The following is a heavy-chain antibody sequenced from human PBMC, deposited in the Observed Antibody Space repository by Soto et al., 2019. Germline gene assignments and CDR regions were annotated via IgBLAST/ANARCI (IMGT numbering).Heavy chain of an antibody. CDR3: AIYHYLGDHQY. CDR2: ISAYSGKT. V-gene: IGHV1-18*01. CDR1: GYTFTTYG. J-gene: IGHJ4*02. D-gene: IGHD3-16*01. Sequence: QVQLVQSGGEVKKPGASVKVSCKTSGYTFTTYGISWVRQAPGQGLEGVGWISAYSGKTHYAQKFQGKVTMTTDTSTNTAYLELRSLTSDDTAVYYCAIYHYLGDHQYWGQGTLVSVSS.